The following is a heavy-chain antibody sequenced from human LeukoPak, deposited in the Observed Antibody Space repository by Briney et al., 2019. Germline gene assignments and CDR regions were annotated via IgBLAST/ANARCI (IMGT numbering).Heavy chain of an antibody. CDR2: ISSSGSTI. CDR3: ARVMDIVATIPPYYYYYMDV. CDR1: GFTFSSYE. J-gene: IGHJ6*03. V-gene: IGHV3-48*03. D-gene: IGHD5-12*01. Sequence: GGSLRLSCAASGFTFSSYEMNWVRQAPGKWLEWVSYISSSGSTIYYADSVKGRFTISRDNAKNSLYLQMYSLRAEDTAVYYCARVMDIVATIPPYYYYYMDVWGKGTLVTVSS.